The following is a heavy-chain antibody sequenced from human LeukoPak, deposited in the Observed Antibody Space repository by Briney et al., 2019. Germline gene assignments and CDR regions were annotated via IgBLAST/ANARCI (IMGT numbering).Heavy chain of an antibody. D-gene: IGHD2-15*01. CDR1: GFTFSSYA. CDR2: IIPIFGTA. Sequence: GGSLRLSCAASGFTFSSYAISWVRQAPGQGLEWMGGIIPIFGTANYAQKFQGRVTITADESTSTAYMELSSLRSEDTAVYYCARTVLGYCSGGSCYLNGMDVWGQGTTVTVSS. J-gene: IGHJ6*02. CDR3: ARTVLGYCSGGSCYLNGMDV. V-gene: IGHV1-69*01.